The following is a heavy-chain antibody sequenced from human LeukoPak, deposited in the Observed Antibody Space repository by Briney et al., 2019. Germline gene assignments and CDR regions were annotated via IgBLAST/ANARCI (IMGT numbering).Heavy chain of an antibody. CDR3: ASHIAAAGKLLFKGTNWYFDL. D-gene: IGHD6-13*01. V-gene: IGHV4-34*01. Sequence: SETLSLTCAVYGGSFSGYYWSWIRQPPGKGLEWIGEINHSGSTNYNPSLKSRVTISVDTSKNQFSLKLSSVTAADTAVYYCASHIAAAGKLLFKGTNWYFDLWGRGTLVTVSS. J-gene: IGHJ2*01. CDR2: INHSGST. CDR1: GGSFSGYY.